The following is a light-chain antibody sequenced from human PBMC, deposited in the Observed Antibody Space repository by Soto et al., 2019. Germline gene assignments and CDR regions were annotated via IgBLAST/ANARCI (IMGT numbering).Light chain of an antibody. CDR3: QQYNSYPRT. CDR1: QSISSW. Sequence: DIQITQSPSTLSASVGDRVTITCRASQSISSWLAWYQQKPGKAPKLLIYDASSLESGVPSRFSGSGSGTEFTPTISSLQPDDFATYYCQQYNSYPRTFGQGTKVDIK. V-gene: IGKV1-5*01. J-gene: IGKJ1*01. CDR2: DAS.